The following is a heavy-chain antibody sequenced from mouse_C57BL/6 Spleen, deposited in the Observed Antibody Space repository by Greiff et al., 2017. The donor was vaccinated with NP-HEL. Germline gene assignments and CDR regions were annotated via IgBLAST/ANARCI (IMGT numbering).Heavy chain of an antibody. Sequence: DVHLVESGEGLVKPGGSLKLSCAASGFTFSSYAMSWVRQTPEKRLEWVAYISSGGDYIYYADTVKGRFTISRDNARNTLYLQMSSLKSEDTAMYYCTRDGYYERSAMDYWGQGTSVTVSS. CDR1: GFTFSSYA. CDR2: ISSGGDYI. CDR3: TRDGYYERSAMDY. D-gene: IGHD2-3*01. J-gene: IGHJ4*01. V-gene: IGHV5-9-1*02.